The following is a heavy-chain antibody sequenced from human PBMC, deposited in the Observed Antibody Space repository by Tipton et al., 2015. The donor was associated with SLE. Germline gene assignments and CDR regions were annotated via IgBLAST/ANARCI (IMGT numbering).Heavy chain of an antibody. CDR1: GGSFSGYY. Sequence: TLSLTCAVYGGSFSGYYWSWIRQPPGKGLEWIGEINHSGSTNYNPSLKSRVTISVDTSKNQFSPKLSSVTAADTAVYYCARSGGSSSRHFDYWGQGTLVTVSS. CDR2: INHSGST. CDR3: ARSGGSSSRHFDY. J-gene: IGHJ4*02. D-gene: IGHD6-6*01. V-gene: IGHV4-34*01.